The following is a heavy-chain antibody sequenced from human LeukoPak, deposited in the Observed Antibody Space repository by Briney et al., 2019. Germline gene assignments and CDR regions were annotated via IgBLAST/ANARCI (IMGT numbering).Heavy chain of an antibody. CDR3: ARGGRGYYYDSSGYYSH. Sequence: SETLSLTCAVYGGSFSGYYWSWIRQPPGKELEWIGEINHSGSTNYNPSLKSRVTISVDTSKNQFSLKLSSVTAADTAVYYCARGGRGYYYDSSGYYSHWGQGTLVTVSS. CDR1: GGSFSGYY. J-gene: IGHJ4*02. V-gene: IGHV4-34*01. D-gene: IGHD3-22*01. CDR2: INHSGST.